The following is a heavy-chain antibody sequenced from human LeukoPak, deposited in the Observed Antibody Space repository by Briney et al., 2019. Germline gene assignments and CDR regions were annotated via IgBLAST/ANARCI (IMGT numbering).Heavy chain of an antibody. CDR3: ARMRDSNAGKNFDF. CDR2: ISPYNGDT. CDR1: GYNFTTYD. V-gene: IGHV1-18*01. D-gene: IGHD3/OR15-3a*01. Sequence: ASVKVSCKASGYNFTTYDISWVRQAPGQGLECMGWISPYNGDTNYAQKLQGRVTMTTDTSTTTAYMELGSLRSDDSAAYYCARMRDSNAGKNFDFWGQGTLVTVSS. J-gene: IGHJ4*02.